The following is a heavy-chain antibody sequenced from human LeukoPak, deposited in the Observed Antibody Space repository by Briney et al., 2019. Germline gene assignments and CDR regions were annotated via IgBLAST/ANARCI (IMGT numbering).Heavy chain of an antibody. D-gene: IGHD3-3*01. Sequence: PSETLSLTCTVSGYSISSGYYWGWIRQPPGKGLEWIGSIYYSGSTYYNPSLKSRVTISVDTSKNQFSLKLSSVTAADTAVYYCARHDYDFWSGPFDPWGQGTLVTVSS. CDR3: ARHDYDFWSGPFDP. J-gene: IGHJ5*02. CDR2: IYYSGST. CDR1: GYSISSGYY. V-gene: IGHV4-38-2*02.